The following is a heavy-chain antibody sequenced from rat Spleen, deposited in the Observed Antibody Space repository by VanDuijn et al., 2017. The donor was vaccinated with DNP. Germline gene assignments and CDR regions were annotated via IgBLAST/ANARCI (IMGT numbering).Heavy chain of an antibody. CDR2: IWTNGSA. V-gene: IGHV2-30*01. D-gene: IGHD1-2*01. CDR3: ARYSTSFVMDA. J-gene: IGHJ4*01. Sequence: QVQLKESGPGLVQPSQTLSLTCAVSGFSLTTNGVSWVRQPTGKGLEWMGMIWTNGSADYNSDLKSRLSISRDTSKSQVFLKMNSLQTEDTATYYCARYSTSFVMDAWGQGTSVTVSS. CDR1: GFSLTTNG.